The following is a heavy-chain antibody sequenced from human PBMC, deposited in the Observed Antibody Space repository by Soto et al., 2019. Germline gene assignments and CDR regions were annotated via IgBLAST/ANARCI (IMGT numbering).Heavy chain of an antibody. V-gene: IGHV1-18*01. J-gene: IGHJ4*02. CDR3: AGYSGVGLVDY. CDR1: GYTFTSYG. D-gene: IGHD3-9*01. CDR2: ISGHNGNT. Sequence: QVQLVQSGAEVKKPGASVKVSCKASGYTFTSYGISWVRQAPGQGLEWMGWISGHNGNTNSAQRLQGRVTITTDTATCTAYLEVRSLRFDDTAVYVIAGYSGVGLVDYWVQGTLVTGSS.